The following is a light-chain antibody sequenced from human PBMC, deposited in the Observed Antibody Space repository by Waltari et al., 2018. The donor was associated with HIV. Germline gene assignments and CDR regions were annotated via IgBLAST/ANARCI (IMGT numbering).Light chain of an antibody. CDR3: QAWDRSTTVV. J-gene: IGLJ2*01. V-gene: IGLV3-1*01. CDR2: QDD. Sequence: SYELTQPPSVSVSPGQTARITCSGNKLGDKYACWYQQKPGQSPVLGMYQDDRRPAGIPARVSGSSCGKTANLTISGTQAMDEADFYCQAWDRSTTVVFGGGTKVTVL. CDR1: KLGDKY.